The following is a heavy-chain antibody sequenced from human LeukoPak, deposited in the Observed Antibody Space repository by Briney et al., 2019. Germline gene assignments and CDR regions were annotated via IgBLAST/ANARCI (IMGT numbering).Heavy chain of an antibody. V-gene: IGHV3-74*01. Sequence: GGSLRLSCEVSGFTFSSYWMHWVRQAPGKGLVWVSGINSDGSSTSYADSVKGRFTISRDNAKNTLYLQMNSLRAEDTAVYYCAAGYSSGWSENWGQGTLVTVSS. CDR1: GFTFSSYW. CDR3: AAGYSSGWSEN. J-gene: IGHJ4*02. CDR2: INSDGSST. D-gene: IGHD6-19*01.